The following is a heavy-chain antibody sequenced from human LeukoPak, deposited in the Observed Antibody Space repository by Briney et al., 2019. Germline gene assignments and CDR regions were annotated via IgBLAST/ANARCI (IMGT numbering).Heavy chain of an antibody. V-gene: IGHV4-59*01. Sequence: SETLSLTCTVSGGSISSYYWSWIRQPPGKGLEWIGYIYYSGSTNYNPSLKSRVTISVDTSKNQFSLKLSSVIAADTAVYYCARAGNPQWLVRGGNWFDPWGQGTLVTVSS. CDR2: IYYSGST. CDR3: ARAGNPQWLVRGGNWFDP. CDR1: GGSISSYY. J-gene: IGHJ5*02. D-gene: IGHD6-19*01.